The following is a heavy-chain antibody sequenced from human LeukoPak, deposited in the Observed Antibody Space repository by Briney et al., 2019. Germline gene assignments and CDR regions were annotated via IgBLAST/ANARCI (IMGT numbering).Heavy chain of an antibody. CDR1: GFTFSSYS. V-gene: IGHV3-23*01. CDR2: ISGSGDST. J-gene: IGHJ6*02. CDR3: VRRAAVRGMDF. D-gene: IGHD1-14*01. Sequence: GGSLRLSCAASGFTFSSYSMNWVRQAPGKGLEWVASISGSGDSTNYGDSVKGRFTISRDNFKRTVHLEMSNLRADDTAMYYCVRRAAVRGMDFWGLGTTVIVSS.